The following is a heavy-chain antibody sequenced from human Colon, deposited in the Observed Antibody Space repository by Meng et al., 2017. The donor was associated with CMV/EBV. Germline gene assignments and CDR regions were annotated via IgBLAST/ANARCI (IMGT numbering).Heavy chain of an antibody. CDR1: GFTFTSYA. V-gene: IGHV3-23*03. Sequence: GESLKISCAASGFTFTSYAMSWVRQAPGKGLEWVSVISRGGSDTYYADSVKGRFTISRDDSKNTLYLQMSSLRAEDTAVYYCAKYYSTRLIHLDYWGQGTLVTVSS. D-gene: IGHD6-13*01. J-gene: IGHJ4*02. CDR3: AKYYSTRLIHLDY. CDR2: ISRGGSDT.